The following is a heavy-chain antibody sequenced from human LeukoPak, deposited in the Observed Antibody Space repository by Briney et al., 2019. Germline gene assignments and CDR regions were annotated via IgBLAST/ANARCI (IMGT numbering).Heavy chain of an antibody. Sequence: SETLSLTCTVSGGSISSSSYYWGWIRQPPGTGLEWIGSIYYSGSTYYNPSLKSRVTISVDTSKNQFSLKLSSVTAADTAVYYCARDLRYDSSGYYLYWGQGTLVTVSS. CDR2: IYYSGST. CDR3: ARDLRYDSSGYYLY. D-gene: IGHD3-22*01. V-gene: IGHV4-39*07. CDR1: GGSISSSSYY. J-gene: IGHJ4*02.